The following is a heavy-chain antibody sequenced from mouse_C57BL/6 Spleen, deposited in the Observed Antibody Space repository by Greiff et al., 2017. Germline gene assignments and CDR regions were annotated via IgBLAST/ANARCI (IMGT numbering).Heavy chain of an antibody. D-gene: IGHD2-3*01. V-gene: IGHV1-72*01. CDR1: GYTFTSYW. CDR2: IDPNSGGT. Sequence: VQLQQPGAELVKPGASVKLSCKASGYTFTSYWMHWVKQRPGRGLEWIGRIDPNSGGTKYNEKFKSKATLTVDKPSNTAYMQLSSLTSEDSAVYYCSMGLLELGWYFDVWGTGTTVTVSS. CDR3: SMGLLELGWYFDV. J-gene: IGHJ1*03.